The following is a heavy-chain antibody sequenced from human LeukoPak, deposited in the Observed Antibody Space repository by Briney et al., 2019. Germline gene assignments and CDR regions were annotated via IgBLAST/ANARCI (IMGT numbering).Heavy chain of an antibody. V-gene: IGHV1-2*02. J-gene: IGHJ4*02. D-gene: IGHD3-22*01. Sequence: ASVKVSCKASGYSFTGYYVQWVRQAPGQGLEWVAWINPASGASHYAQEFQGRVTVTRDTSISTAYMELSSLRSDDTAVFYCARSISGYTLDYWGQGTLVTVPS. CDR3: ARSISGYTLDY. CDR2: INPASGAS. CDR1: GYSFTGYY.